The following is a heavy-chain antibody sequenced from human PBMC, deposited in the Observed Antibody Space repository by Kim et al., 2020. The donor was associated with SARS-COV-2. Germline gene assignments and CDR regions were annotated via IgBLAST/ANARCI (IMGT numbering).Heavy chain of an antibody. V-gene: IGHV1-3*01. D-gene: IGHD6-13*01. Sequence: ASVKVSCKASGYTFTSYAMHWVRQAPGQRLEWMGWINAGNGNTKYSQKFQGRVTITRDTSASTAYMELSSLRSEDTAVYYCARDPTYSSSWYGGSWAGWFDPWGQGTLVTVSS. CDR1: GYTFTSYA. CDR3: ARDPTYSSSWYGGSWAGWFDP. CDR2: INAGNGNT. J-gene: IGHJ5*02.